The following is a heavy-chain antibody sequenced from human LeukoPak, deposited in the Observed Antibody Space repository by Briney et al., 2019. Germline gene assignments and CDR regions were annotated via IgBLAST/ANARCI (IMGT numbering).Heavy chain of an antibody. CDR3: ARFGETHYYYYYMDV. J-gene: IGHJ6*03. D-gene: IGHD3-10*01. CDR1: GFTFDDYG. Sequence: PGGSLRLSCAASGFTFDDYGMSWVRQAPGKGLEWVSGINWNGGSTGYADSVKGRFTISRDNAKNSLYLQMNSLRAEDTAVYYCARFGETHYYYYYMDVWGKGTTVTIAS. V-gene: IGHV3-20*04. CDR2: INWNGGST.